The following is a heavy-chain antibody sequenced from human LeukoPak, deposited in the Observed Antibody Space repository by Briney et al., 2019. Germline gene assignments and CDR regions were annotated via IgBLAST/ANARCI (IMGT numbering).Heavy chain of an antibody. V-gene: IGHV4-59*01. Sequence: SETLSLTCAVYGGYWSWVRQPPGKGLELVAYIYYSGTTNYNPSLKGRVTISVDTSKNQLSLRLNSVTTADTAVYYCARGHRGLEYWGQGTLVTVSS. CDR1: GGY. CDR3: ARGHRGLEY. D-gene: IGHD3-10*01. CDR2: IYYSGTT. J-gene: IGHJ4*02.